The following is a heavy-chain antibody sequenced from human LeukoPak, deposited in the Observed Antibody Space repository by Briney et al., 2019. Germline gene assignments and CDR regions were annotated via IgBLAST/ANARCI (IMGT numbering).Heavy chain of an antibody. CDR3: ARGPFTMIVARIRLYYGMDV. V-gene: IGHV4-34*01. J-gene: IGHJ6*02. CDR1: GGSFSGYY. CDR2: INHSGST. D-gene: IGHD3-22*01. Sequence: SETLSLTCAVYGGSFSGYYWSWIRQPPGKGLEWIGEINHSGSTNYNPSLKSRVTISVDTSKNQFSLKLSSVTAADTAVYYRARGPFTMIVARIRLYYGMDVWGQGTTVTVSS.